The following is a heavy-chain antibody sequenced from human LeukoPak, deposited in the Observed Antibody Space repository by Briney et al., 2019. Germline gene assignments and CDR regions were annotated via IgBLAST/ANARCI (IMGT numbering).Heavy chain of an antibody. CDR3: ARSSDGDYYYYFDY. V-gene: IGHV3-66*01. J-gene: IGHJ4*02. CDR2: IYSGGSS. CDR1: GFAVSSNY. D-gene: IGHD4-17*01. Sequence: GGSLRLSCVASGFAVSSNYMSWVRQAPGKGLEWVSVIYSGGSSEYADSVKGRFTVSRDNSKNTLYLQMNSLRAEDTAVYYCARSSDGDYYYYFDYWGKGTLVTVSS.